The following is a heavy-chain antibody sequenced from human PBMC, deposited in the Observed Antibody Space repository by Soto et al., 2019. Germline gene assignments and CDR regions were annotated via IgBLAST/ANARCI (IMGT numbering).Heavy chain of an antibody. CDR1: GFTFSSNG. CDR3: TRSTQYYYGMDV. CDR2: IWYDGTNK. J-gene: IGHJ6*02. Sequence: LRLSWAASGFTFSSNGMHWVRQAPGKGLEWVAVIWYDGTNKYYADSVKGRFTISRDNSKNTLYLQMNSLRAEDTALYYCTRSTQYYYGMDVWGQGTTVTVSS. V-gene: IGHV3-33*01.